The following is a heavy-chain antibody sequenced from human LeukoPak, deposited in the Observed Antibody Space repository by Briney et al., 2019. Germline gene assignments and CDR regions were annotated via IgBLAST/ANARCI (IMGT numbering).Heavy chain of an antibody. Sequence: PSETLSLTWTVSGGSINGYFCTWLRQSAGAGLECIGRIHTSGTTYYNPSFKSRVSMSVDTSNNKFSLRLNSVSAADTAVYYCARDPAGHGRYFDYWGQGALVTVSS. V-gene: IGHV4-4*07. D-gene: IGHD1-14*01. CDR3: ARDPAGHGRYFDY. CDR1: GGSINGYF. CDR2: IHTSGTT. J-gene: IGHJ4*02.